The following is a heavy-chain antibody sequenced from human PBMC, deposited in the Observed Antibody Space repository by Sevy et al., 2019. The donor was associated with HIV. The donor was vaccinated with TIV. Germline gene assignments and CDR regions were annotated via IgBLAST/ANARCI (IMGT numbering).Heavy chain of an antibody. Sequence: GGSLRLSCAASGFTFSSYGMYWVRQAPGKGLEWVAVISYDGSNKYYADSVKGRFTISRDNSKNTLYLQMNSLRAEDTAVYYCAKDCGYYVFYYYGMDVWGQGTTVTVSS. CDR1: GFTFSSYG. CDR2: ISYDGSNK. J-gene: IGHJ6*02. V-gene: IGHV3-30*18. CDR3: AKDCGYYVFYYYGMDV. D-gene: IGHD3-22*01.